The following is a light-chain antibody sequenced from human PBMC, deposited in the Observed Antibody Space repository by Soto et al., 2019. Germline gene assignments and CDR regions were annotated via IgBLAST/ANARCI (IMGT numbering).Light chain of an antibody. Sequence: DIQMTQSPSTLSASVGDRVTITCRASQSISSWLAWYQQSPGKAPKLLIYKASSLESGVPSRFSGSGSGTEFTLTISSLQPDDFATYYCQHYNTYPVTFGQGTKLEIK. CDR2: KAS. CDR3: QHYNTYPVT. J-gene: IGKJ2*01. CDR1: QSISSW. V-gene: IGKV1-5*03.